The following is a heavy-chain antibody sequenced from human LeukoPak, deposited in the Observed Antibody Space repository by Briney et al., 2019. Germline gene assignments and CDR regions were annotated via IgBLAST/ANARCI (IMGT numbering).Heavy chain of an antibody. V-gene: IGHV1-2*02. CDR2: INPHSGDT. Sequence: ASVKVSCKTSGYTFTCYYIHWVRQAPGQGLEWMGWINPHSGDTIYAQKFQDRITMTSDTSITTAYMELSRLRSDDTAVYFCARWLRAYDDNLRRAFDIWGQGTMVTVSS. CDR3: ARWLRAYDDNLRRAFDI. CDR1: GYTFTCYY. D-gene: IGHD3-9*01. J-gene: IGHJ3*02.